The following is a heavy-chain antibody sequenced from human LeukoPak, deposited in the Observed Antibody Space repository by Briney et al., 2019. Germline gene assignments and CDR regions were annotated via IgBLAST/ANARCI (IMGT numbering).Heavy chain of an antibody. D-gene: IGHD4-23*01. CDR1: GYTFASYD. J-gene: IGHJ5*02. CDR2: ISAYNGNT. V-gene: IGHV1-18*01. CDR3: ARSNYGGKRWFDP. Sequence: GASVKVSCKASGYTFASYDISWVRQAPGQGLECMGWISAYNGNTNYAQKFQGRVTMTTDTSTSTAYMELRSLRSEDTAVYYCARSNYGGKRWFDPWGQGTLVIVSS.